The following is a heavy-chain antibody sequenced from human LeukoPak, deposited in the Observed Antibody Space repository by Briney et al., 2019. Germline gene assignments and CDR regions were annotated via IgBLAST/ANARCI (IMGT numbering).Heavy chain of an antibody. J-gene: IGHJ4*02. D-gene: IGHD3-22*01. V-gene: IGHV3-30*02. CDR3: AKAPSNYYDSGGYFRD. CDR2: IRYDGSNK. Sequence: GGSLRLSCAASGFTFSSYGMHWVRQAPGKGLEWVAFIRYDGSNKYYADSVKGRFTISRDNSKNTLYLQMNSLRAEDTAVYYCAKAPSNYYDSGGYFRDWGQGTLVTVSS. CDR1: GFTFSSYG.